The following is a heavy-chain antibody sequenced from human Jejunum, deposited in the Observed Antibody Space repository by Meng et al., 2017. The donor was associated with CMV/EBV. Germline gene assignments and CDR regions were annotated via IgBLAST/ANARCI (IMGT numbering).Heavy chain of an antibody. CDR3: AKFSATGAYYLGMDV. CDR2: IYHSGFT. D-gene: IGHD1-1*01. V-gene: IGHV4-59*02. CDR1: GASVRGYY. Sequence: SGASVRGYYWTWIRQPPGKGLEWIGCIYHSGFTSYNPSLKSRVMISVDTSRNQFSLRLTSVTAADTAAYYCAKFSATGAYYLGMDVWGQGTTVTVSS. J-gene: IGHJ6*02.